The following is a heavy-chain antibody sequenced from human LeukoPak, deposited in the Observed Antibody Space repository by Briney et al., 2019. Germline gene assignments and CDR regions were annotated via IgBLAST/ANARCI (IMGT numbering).Heavy chain of an antibody. Sequence: SVKVSCKASGGTFSSYAISWVRQAPGQGLAWMGRIIPILGIANYAQKFQGRVTITADKSTSTAYMELSSLRSEDTAVYYCARDTGVGYKCWGQGTLVTVSA. V-gene: IGHV1-69*04. D-gene: IGHD5-24*01. CDR3: ARDTGVGYKC. CDR2: IIPILGIA. CDR1: GGTFSSYA. J-gene: IGHJ4*02.